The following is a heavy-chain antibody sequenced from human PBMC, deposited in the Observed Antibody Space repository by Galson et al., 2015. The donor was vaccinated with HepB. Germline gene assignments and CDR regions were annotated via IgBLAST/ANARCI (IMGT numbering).Heavy chain of an antibody. CDR1: GFTVSSNY. J-gene: IGHJ4*02. CDR3: ARERSSGWYKGDYFDY. V-gene: IGHV3-53*04. CDR2: IYSGGST. D-gene: IGHD6-19*01. Sequence: SLRLSCAASGFTVSSNYTSWVRQAPGKGLEWVSLIYSGGSTFYADSVKGRFTISRHNSKNTLYLQMNSLRAEDTAVYYCARERSSGWYKGDYFDYWGQGTLVTVSS.